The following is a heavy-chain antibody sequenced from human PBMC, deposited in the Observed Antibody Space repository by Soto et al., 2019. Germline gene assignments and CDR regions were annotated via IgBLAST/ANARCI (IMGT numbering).Heavy chain of an antibody. CDR3: ARAHRLRFLEWLPLGDGAFDI. CDR1: GGTFKRFA. V-gene: IGHV1-69*06. Sequence: GASVKVSCKASGGTFKRFAISWVREAPGQGLQWMGGVIPSFGTTHYAQKFQARVTITADKSTSTVYLELSTLRSEDTAVYYCARAHRLRFLEWLPLGDGAFDIWGQGTMVTVSS. D-gene: IGHD3-3*01. CDR2: VIPSFGTT. J-gene: IGHJ3*02.